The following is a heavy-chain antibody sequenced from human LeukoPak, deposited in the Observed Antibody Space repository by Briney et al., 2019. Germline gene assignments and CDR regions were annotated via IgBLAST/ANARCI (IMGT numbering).Heavy chain of an antibody. V-gene: IGHV3-30*19. Sequence: GGSLRLSCAASGFTFSSYGMHWVRQAPGKGLEWVAVISYDGSNKYYADSVKGRFTISRDNSKNTLYLQMNSLRAEDTAVYYCARHGYSYGYWGYFDYWGQGTLVTVSS. CDR3: ARHGYSYGYWGYFDY. CDR1: GFTFSSYG. D-gene: IGHD5-18*01. CDR2: ISYDGSNK. J-gene: IGHJ4*02.